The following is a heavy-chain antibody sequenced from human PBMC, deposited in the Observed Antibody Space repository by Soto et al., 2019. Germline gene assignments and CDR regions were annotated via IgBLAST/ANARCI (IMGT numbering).Heavy chain of an antibody. J-gene: IGHJ6*02. CDR1: GGSISNGGYY. D-gene: IGHD3-3*01. Sequence: SETLSLTCTVSGGSISNGGYYWTWIRQHPGKGLEWIGYIYYSGSTYYNPSLKSRVTISVDTSKNQFSLKLTSVTAADTAVYYCARDVTDFWSGHEGMDVWGQGTTVTVSS. CDR3: ARDVTDFWSGHEGMDV. CDR2: IYYSGST. V-gene: IGHV4-31*03.